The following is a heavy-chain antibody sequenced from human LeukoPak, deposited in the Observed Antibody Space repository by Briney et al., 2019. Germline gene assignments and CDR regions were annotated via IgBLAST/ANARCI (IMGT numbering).Heavy chain of an antibody. CDR2: INHSGST. J-gene: IGHJ5*02. CDR3: ARGYRITMVRGGRFDP. V-gene: IGHV4-34*01. Sequence: SETLSLTCAVYGGSFSGYYWSWIRQPPGKGLEWIGEINHSGSTNYNPSLKSRVTISVDTSKNQFSLKLSSVTAADTAVYYCARGYRITMVRGGRFDPWGQGTLVTVSS. D-gene: IGHD3-10*01. CDR1: GGSFSGYY.